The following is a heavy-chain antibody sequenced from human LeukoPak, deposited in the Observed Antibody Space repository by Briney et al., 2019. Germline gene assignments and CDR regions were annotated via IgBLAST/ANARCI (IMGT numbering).Heavy chain of an antibody. CDR2: ISSSSSTI. CDR3: ARDLVSAGGYFDY. J-gene: IGHJ4*02. CDR1: GFTFSSYS. Sequence: PGGSLRLSCAASGFTFSSYSMDWVRQAPGKGLEWVSYISSSSSTIYYADSVKGRFTISRDNAKNSLYLQMNSLRAEDTAVYYCARDLVSAGGYFDYWGQGTLVTVSS. V-gene: IGHV3-48*04. D-gene: IGHD2-8*01.